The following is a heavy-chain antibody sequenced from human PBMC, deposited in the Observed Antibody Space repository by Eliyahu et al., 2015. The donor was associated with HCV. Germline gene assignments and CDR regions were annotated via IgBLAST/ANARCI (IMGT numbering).Heavy chain of an antibody. D-gene: IGHD6-6*01. J-gene: IGHJ6*02. CDR3: ARDGAYSTSKGFYYYYGLDV. CDR1: GFNFGDYX. CDR2: ISNSGSIK. Sequence: QVQLVESGGGLVKSGGSLRLSCVASGFNFGDYXXXWIRQGPGKGLEWISYISNSGSIKYYADSVEDRFTISRDNAKNSLYLQMNSLRAEDTAVYYCARDGAYSTSKGFYYYYGLDVWGQGTTVTVSS. V-gene: IGHV3-11*01.